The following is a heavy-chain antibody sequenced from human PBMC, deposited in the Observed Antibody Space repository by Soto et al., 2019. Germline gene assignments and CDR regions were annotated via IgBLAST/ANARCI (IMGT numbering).Heavy chain of an antibody. J-gene: IGHJ4*02. Sequence: GESLKISCAASGFTFSSYAMSWVRQAPGKGLEWVSAISGSGGSTYYADSVKGRFTISRDNSKNTLYLQMNSLSAEDSAVYYCAKEGQQLGGGYFDYWGQGTLVTVSS. CDR2: ISGSGGST. CDR1: GFTFSSYA. V-gene: IGHV3-23*01. D-gene: IGHD6-13*01. CDR3: AKEGQQLGGGYFDY.